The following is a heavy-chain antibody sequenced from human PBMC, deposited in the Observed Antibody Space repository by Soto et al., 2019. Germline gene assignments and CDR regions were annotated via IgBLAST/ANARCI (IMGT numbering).Heavy chain of an antibody. CDR2: IYTSGST. D-gene: IGHD6-19*01. V-gene: IGHV4-4*07. CDR3: ARDQGYSSGGEFDP. CDR1: GGSLSSYY. J-gene: IGHJ5*02. Sequence: LSLTCTVSGGSLSSYYWSWIRQPAGKGLEWIGRIYTSGSTNYNPSLKSRVTMSVDTSKNQFSLKLSSVTAADTAVYYWARDQGYSSGGEFDPWGQGTLVTVSS.